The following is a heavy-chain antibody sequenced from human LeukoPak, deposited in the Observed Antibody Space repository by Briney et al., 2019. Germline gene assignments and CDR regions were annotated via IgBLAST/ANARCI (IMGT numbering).Heavy chain of an antibody. V-gene: IGHV1-69*05. CDR3: ARSMALTPQGYCSGGSCYSFDY. Sequence: GASVKVSCKASGGAFSSYAISWVRQAPGQGLEWMGGIIPIFGTANSGQKFQGRVTITTDESTSTAYMELSSLRSEDTAVYYCARSMALTPQGYCSGGSCYSFDYWGQGTLVTVSS. CDR2: IIPIFGTA. D-gene: IGHD2-15*01. J-gene: IGHJ4*02. CDR1: GGAFSSYA.